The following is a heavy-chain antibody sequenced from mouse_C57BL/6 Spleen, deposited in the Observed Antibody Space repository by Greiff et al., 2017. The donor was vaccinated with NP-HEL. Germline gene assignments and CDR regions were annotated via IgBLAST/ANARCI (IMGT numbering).Heavy chain of an antibody. CDR1: GFTFSNYW. V-gene: IGHV6-3*01. CDR2: IRLKSDNYAT. CDR3: TADYLYAMDY. D-gene: IGHD2-4*01. J-gene: IGHJ4*01. Sequence: EVQLVESGGGLVQPGGSMKLSCVASGFTFSNYWMNWVRQSPEKGLEWVAQIRLKSDNYATHYAVSVKGRFTISRDDSKSSVYLQMNNLRAEDTGIYYCTADYLYAMDYWGQGTSVTVSS.